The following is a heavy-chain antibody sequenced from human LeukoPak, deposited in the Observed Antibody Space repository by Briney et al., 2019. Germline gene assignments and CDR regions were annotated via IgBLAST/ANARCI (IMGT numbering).Heavy chain of an antibody. Sequence: PSETLSLTCTVSGGSISSYYWSWIRQPPGKGLEWVGIIYYSGSTNYNPSLTSRVTISVDTSKNQFSLKLSSVTAADTAVYYCARDDGDYEHSLDYWGQGTLVTVSS. CDR1: GGSISSYY. J-gene: IGHJ4*02. D-gene: IGHD4-17*01. CDR3: ARDDGDYEHSLDY. CDR2: IYYSGST. V-gene: IGHV4-59*01.